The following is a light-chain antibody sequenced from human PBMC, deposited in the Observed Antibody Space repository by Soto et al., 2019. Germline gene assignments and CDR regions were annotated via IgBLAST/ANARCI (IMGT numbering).Light chain of an antibody. J-gene: IGKJ2*01. V-gene: IGKV1-39*01. CDR1: QSVLHRSNGNNY. Sequence: DIVMTQSPDSLSVSLGERATIKCRSSQSVLHRSNGNNYIAWYQQKPGKAPNLLIYAASNLQSGVPSRFSGSGSGTDFTLTISSLQTEDIATYYCQQSYGTPMYTFGQGTKLEIK. CDR3: QQSYGTPMYT. CDR2: AAS.